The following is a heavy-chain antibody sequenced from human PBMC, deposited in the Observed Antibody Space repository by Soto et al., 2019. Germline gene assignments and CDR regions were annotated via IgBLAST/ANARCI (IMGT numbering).Heavy chain of an antibody. V-gene: IGHV3-7*03. Sequence: GGSLRLSCAVSGFTFSDYWMSWVRQAPGKGLEWVANIKQDGNEKYYVDSVKGRFTISRDNAKNSLYLQMNSLRAEDTAVYYCARVSSSGIDYWGQGTLVTVSS. CDR1: GFTFSDYW. J-gene: IGHJ4*02. CDR2: IKQDGNEK. CDR3: ARVSSSGIDY. D-gene: IGHD6-19*01.